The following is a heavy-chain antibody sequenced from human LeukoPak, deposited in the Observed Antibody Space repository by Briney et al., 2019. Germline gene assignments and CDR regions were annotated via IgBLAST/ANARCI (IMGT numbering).Heavy chain of an antibody. CDR2: INPSSGGT. Sequence: ASVKVSCKASGYTFTGYYMHWVRQAPGQGLEWMGWINPSSGGTNYAQKFQGRVTMTRDTSISTAYMELSRLRSDDTVVYYCARVRRYCSGGSCYYFDYRGQGTLVTVSS. V-gene: IGHV1-2*02. CDR1: GYTFTGYY. J-gene: IGHJ4*02. D-gene: IGHD2-15*01. CDR3: ARVRRYCSGGSCYYFDY.